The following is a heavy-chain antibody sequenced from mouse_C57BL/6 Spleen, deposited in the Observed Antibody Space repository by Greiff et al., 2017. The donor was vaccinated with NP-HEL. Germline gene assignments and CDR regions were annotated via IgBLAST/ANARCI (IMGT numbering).Heavy chain of an antibody. CDR1: GFTFSSYG. CDR2: ISSGGSYT. CDR3: ARHWEGNYVAY. V-gene: IGHV5-6*01. J-gene: IGHJ3*01. D-gene: IGHD2-1*01. Sequence: EVQLVESGGDLVKPGGSLKLSCAASGFTFSSYGMSWVRQTPDKRLEWVATISSGGSYTYYPDSVKGRFTISRDNAKNTLYLQMSSLKSEDTAMYYCARHWEGNYVAYWGQGTLVTVSA.